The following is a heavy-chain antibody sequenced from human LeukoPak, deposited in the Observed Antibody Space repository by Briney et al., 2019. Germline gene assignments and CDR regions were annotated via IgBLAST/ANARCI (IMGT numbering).Heavy chain of an antibody. CDR3: AKLTLAYYDSSGYYFNDAFDI. CDR2: ISYDGSNK. J-gene: IGHJ3*02. V-gene: IGHV3-30*18. D-gene: IGHD3-22*01. Sequence: GRSLRLSCAASGFTFSSYGMHWVRQAPGKGLEWVAVISYDGSNKYYVDSVKGRFTISRDNSKNTLYLQMNSLRAEDTAVYYCAKLTLAYYDSSGYYFNDAFDIWGQGTMVTVSS. CDR1: GFTFSSYG.